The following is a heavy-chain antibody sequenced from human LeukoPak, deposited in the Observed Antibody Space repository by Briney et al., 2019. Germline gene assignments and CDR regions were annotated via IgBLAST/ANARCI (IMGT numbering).Heavy chain of an antibody. CDR1: GGSISSNH. CDR3: ARGTIFGVATNWFDP. J-gene: IGHJ5*02. D-gene: IGHD3-3*01. V-gene: IGHV4-59*08. Sequence: KPSETLSLTCTVSGGSISSNHWGWIRQPPGKGLEWIGYVRNSGSTNYNASFKSRVTISVDTSKNQVSLQLSSVTAADTAVYYCARGTIFGVATNWFDPWGQGTLVTVSS. CDR2: VRNSGST.